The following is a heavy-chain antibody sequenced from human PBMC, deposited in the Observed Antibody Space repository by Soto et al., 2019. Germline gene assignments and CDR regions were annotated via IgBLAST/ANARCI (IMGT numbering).Heavy chain of an antibody. Sequence: PGESLKISCKVSGYSFTSYWIGWVRQMPGKGLEWMGIIYPGDSDTRYSPSFQGQVTISADKSISTAYLQWSSLKASDTAMYYCARFRTSSTSYYYYGMDVWGQGTTVTVSS. CDR2: IYPGDSDT. D-gene: IGHD2-2*01. J-gene: IGHJ6*02. CDR3: ARFRTSSTSYYYYGMDV. CDR1: GYSFTSYW. V-gene: IGHV5-51*01.